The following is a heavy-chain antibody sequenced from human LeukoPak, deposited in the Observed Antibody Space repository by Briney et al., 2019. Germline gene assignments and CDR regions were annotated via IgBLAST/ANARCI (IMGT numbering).Heavy chain of an antibody. D-gene: IGHD6-13*01. V-gene: IGHV3-23*01. Sequence: GGSLRLSCAASGFTFSSYAMSWVRQAPGKGLEWVAVISGSGAATAYADSVKGRFTISRDNSKNTLYLQFNSLRAEDTAIYFCAKEYSGSLKYFDYWGLGTLVTVSS. CDR1: GFTFSSYA. J-gene: IGHJ4*01. CDR3: AKEYSGSLKYFDY. CDR2: ISGSGAAT.